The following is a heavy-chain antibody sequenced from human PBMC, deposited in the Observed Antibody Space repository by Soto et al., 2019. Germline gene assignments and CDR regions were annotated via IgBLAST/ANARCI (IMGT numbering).Heavy chain of an antibody. D-gene: IGHD1-7*01. CDR3: AREETGTYPFVYYYYYGMDV. J-gene: IGHJ6*01. Sequence: PSETPSLTCAISVDSVSINSPSSNWIRHSPSRGREWLGRTYYRSKWYNDYAVSVKSRLTINPDTSNNQFSLQLNSVTPEDTAVYYCAREETGTYPFVYYYYYGMDVWGQGNTVTVSS. V-gene: IGHV6-1*01. CDR1: VDSVSINSPS. CDR2: TYYRSKWYN.